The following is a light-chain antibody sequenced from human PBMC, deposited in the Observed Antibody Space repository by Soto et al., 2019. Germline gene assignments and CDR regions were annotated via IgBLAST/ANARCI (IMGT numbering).Light chain of an antibody. CDR3: AAWDDSRDV. V-gene: IGLV1-44*01. Sequence: HSVLTQPPSASGTPGQRVTISCSGSSSNIGSNTVNWYQQLPGTAPKLLIYSNNQRPSGVPDRFSGSKSGTSASLAISGLQSEDEADYYCAAWDDSRDVFGTGTKLTVL. J-gene: IGLJ1*01. CDR1: SSNIGSNT. CDR2: SNN.